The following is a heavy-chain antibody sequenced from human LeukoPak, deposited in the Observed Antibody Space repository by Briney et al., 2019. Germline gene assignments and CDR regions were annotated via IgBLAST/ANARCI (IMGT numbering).Heavy chain of an antibody. D-gene: IGHD3-9*01. CDR2: IFYSGST. CDR3: AGVSPYYDVLTGYYPNWFDP. Sequence: SETLSLTCTVSSGSISTSNYYWGWVRQPPGKALEWIGNIFYSGSTYYSPSLKSRVTISLDTSKNQFSLKLSSVTAADTAVYYCAGVSPYYDVLTGYYPNWFDPWGQGTLVTVSS. J-gene: IGHJ5*02. CDR1: SGSISTSNYY. V-gene: IGHV4-39*07.